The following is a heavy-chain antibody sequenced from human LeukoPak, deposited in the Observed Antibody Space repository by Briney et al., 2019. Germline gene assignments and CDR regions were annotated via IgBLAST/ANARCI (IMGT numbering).Heavy chain of an antibody. Sequence: ASVKVSCKASGYTFTGYYMHWVRQAPGQGLEWMGWINPNSGGTNYAQKFQGRVTMTRDTSISTAYMGLSRLRSDDTAVYYCASGMVAAEHKSDWFDPWGQGTLVTVSS. J-gene: IGHJ5*02. CDR3: ASGMVAAEHKSDWFDP. V-gene: IGHV1-2*02. D-gene: IGHD2-15*01. CDR1: GYTFTGYY. CDR2: INPNSGGT.